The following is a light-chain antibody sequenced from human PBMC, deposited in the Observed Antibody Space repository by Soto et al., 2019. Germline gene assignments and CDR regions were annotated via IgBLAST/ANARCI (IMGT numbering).Light chain of an antibody. V-gene: IGKV3-15*01. J-gene: IGKJ2*03. CDR1: QSVSTN. CDR2: GAS. CDR3: QQYNNWPYS. Sequence: EIVMTQSPDTLSVSPGARATLSCRASQSVSTNLAWYQQKPGQAPRLLIYGASTRATGIPARFSGSGSGTEFTLTISSLKSEDFAVYHCQQYNNWPYSFGQGTKLEIK.